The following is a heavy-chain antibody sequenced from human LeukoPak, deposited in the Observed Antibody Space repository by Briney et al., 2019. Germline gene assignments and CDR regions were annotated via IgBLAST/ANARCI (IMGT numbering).Heavy chain of an antibody. V-gene: IGHV3-23*01. J-gene: IGHJ4*02. CDR3: GRDGKVWHANYDS. CDR1: GFTFNTYA. Sequence: GGSLRLSCAASGFTFNTYALNWVRQAPGKGLEWVSAISSSGGTTYYADSVKGRFGISRDNSKNTLYLQMNSLRAEDTAVYYCGRDGKVWHANYDSWGQGTLVTVSA. CDR2: ISSSGGTT.